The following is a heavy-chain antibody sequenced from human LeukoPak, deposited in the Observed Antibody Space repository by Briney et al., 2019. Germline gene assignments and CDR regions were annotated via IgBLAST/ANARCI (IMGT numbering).Heavy chain of an antibody. J-gene: IGHJ6*03. CDR2: INHSGST. D-gene: IGHD3-10*01. Sequence: SETLSLTCAVYGGSFSGYYWSWIRQPPGKGLEWIGEINHSGSTNYNPSIKSRVAISLDTSKNQFSLKLSSVTAADTAVYYCARGRQLLWFGTQGNYYYYMDVWGKGTTVTVSS. CDR1: GGSFSGYY. V-gene: IGHV4-34*01. CDR3: ARGRQLLWFGTQGNYYYYMDV.